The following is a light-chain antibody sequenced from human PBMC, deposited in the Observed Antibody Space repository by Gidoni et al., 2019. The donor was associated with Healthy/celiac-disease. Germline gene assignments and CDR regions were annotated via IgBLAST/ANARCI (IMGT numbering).Light chain of an antibody. CDR1: QSISSY. Sequence: DIQMTTSPSSLSASVGDRVTITCRASQSISSYLNWYQQKPGKAPKLLIYAASSLQSWVPSRFSGSGSGTDFTLTISSLQPEDFATYYCQQSYSTPFTFGPGTKVDIK. CDR2: AAS. V-gene: IGKV1-39*01. CDR3: QQSYSTPFT. J-gene: IGKJ3*01.